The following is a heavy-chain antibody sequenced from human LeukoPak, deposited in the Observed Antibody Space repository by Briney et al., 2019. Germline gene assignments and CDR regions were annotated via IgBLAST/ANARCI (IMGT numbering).Heavy chain of an antibody. V-gene: IGHV3-49*04. CDR2: IRSILYGGTT. J-gene: IGHJ4*02. D-gene: IGHD5-12*01. CDR1: GFTFCDHD. Sequence: PGGSLRLSCTASGFTFCDHDMSWVRQAPGKGLEWVGFIRSILYGGTTEYAASVKCRFTISMDVSNVIAYLQMNSLKTEDTAVYYCTSDLGYGALDYWGQGTLVTVSS. CDR3: TSDLGYGALDY.